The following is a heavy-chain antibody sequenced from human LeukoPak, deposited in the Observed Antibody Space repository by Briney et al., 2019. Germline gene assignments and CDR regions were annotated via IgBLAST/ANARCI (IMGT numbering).Heavy chain of an antibody. Sequence: GGSLRLSCAASGFTFSSYDMHWVRQAPGKGLEWVAFIRYDGNNKHYADSVKGRFTISRDNSKNTLYLQMSSLRAEDTAVFYCAKNNDFWSGSYYMDVWGKGTTVTVSS. D-gene: IGHD3-3*01. CDR1: GFTFSSYD. V-gene: IGHV3-30*02. CDR3: AKNNDFWSGSYYMDV. CDR2: IRYDGNNK. J-gene: IGHJ6*03.